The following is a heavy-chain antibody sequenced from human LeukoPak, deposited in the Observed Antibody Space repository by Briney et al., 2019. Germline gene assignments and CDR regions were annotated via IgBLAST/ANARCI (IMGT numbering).Heavy chain of an antibody. J-gene: IGHJ6*03. CDR2: IIPILGTA. V-gene: IGHV1-69*05. CDR3: ARVAYSNHYMDV. CDR1: GGTFSSYA. D-gene: IGHD5-18*01. Sequence: SVKVSCKASGGTFSSYAISWVRQAPGQGLEWMGGIIPILGTANYAQKFQGRVTITTDESTSTAYMELSSLRSEDTAVYYCARVAYSNHYMDVWGKGTTVTVSS.